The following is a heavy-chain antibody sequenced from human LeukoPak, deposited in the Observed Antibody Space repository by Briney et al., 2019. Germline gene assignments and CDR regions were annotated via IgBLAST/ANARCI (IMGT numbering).Heavy chain of an antibody. V-gene: IGHV4-34*01. CDR3: ARRAAGPGWDAFDI. J-gene: IGHJ3*02. CDR2: INHSGST. D-gene: IGHD6-13*01. CDR1: GGSFSGYY. Sequence: SETLSLTCAVYGGSFSGYYWSWIRQPPGKGLEWIGEINHSGSTNYNPSLKSRVTISVDTSKNRFSLKLSSVTAADTAVYYCARRAAGPGWDAFDIWGQGTMVTVSS.